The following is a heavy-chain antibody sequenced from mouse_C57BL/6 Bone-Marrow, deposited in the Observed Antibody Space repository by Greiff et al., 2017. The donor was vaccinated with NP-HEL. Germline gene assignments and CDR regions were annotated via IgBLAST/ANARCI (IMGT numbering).Heavy chain of an antibody. J-gene: IGHJ1*03. CDR2: IYPGDGDT. D-gene: IGHD1-1*01. CDR1: GYAFSSYW. CDR3: ARDFTTVVATRYFDV. Sequence: SGASVKISCKASGYAFSSYWMNWVKQRPGKGLEWIGQIYPGDGDTNYNGKFKGKATLTADKSSSTAYMQLSSLTSEDSAVYFCARDFTTVVATRYFDVWGTGTTVTVSS. V-gene: IGHV1-80*01.